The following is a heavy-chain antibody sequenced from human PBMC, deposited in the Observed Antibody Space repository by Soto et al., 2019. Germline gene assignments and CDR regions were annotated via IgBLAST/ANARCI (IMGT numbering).Heavy chain of an antibody. J-gene: IGHJ3*02. CDR2: INHSGST. CDR1: GGSFSGYY. D-gene: IGHD2-15*01. V-gene: IGHV4-34*01. Sequence: SETLSLTCAVYGGSFSGYYWSWIRQPPGKGLEWIGEINHSGSTNYNPSLKSRVTISVDTSKNQFSLKLSSVTAADTAVYYCARGNIVVVVAADTGPDAFDIWGQGTMVTVSS. CDR3: ARGNIVVVVAADTGPDAFDI.